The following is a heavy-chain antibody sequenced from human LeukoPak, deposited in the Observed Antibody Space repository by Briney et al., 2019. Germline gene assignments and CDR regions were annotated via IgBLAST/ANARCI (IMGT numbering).Heavy chain of an antibody. CDR2: MNPYRGNT. J-gene: IGHJ5*02. CDR1: GYTFTSYD. D-gene: IGHD1-26*01. V-gene: IGHV1-8*01. CDR3: ARGSLLTLYSGSSHNWFAP. Sequence: ASVKVSCKASGYTFTSYDINWVRPATGQGLEWMGWMNPYRGNTGYVQKFQGRVTMTRNTSRSTAYMELSSLRSEHTPVYYCARGSLLTLYSGSSHNWFAPWGQGTLVTVSS.